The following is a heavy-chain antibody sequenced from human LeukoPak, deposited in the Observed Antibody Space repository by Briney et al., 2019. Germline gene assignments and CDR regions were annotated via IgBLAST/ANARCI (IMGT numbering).Heavy chain of an antibody. CDR2: IIPIFGTA. CDR3: ARDRIDYYYDSIPFDY. V-gene: IGHV1-69*13. D-gene: IGHD3-22*01. Sequence: SVKVSCKASGGTFSSNTISWVRQAPGQGLECMGGIIPIFGTANYAQKFQGRVTITADESTSTAYMELSSLRSEDTAVYYCARDRIDYYYDSIPFDYWGQGTLVTVSS. CDR1: GGTFSSNT. J-gene: IGHJ4*02.